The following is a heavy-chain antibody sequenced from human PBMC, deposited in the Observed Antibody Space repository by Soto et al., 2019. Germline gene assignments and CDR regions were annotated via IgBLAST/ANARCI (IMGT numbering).Heavy chain of an antibody. CDR3: AATRDYYDRNPFDY. CDR1: GYTFTSYG. V-gene: IGHV1-18*04. CDR2: ISAYNGNT. D-gene: IGHD3-22*01. J-gene: IGHJ4*02. Sequence: GASVKVSCKASGYTFTSYGISWVRQAPGQGLEWMGWISAYNGNTNYAQKLQGRVTMTTDTSTSTAYMELRSLRSDDTAVYYCAATRDYYDRNPFDYWGQGTLVTVSS.